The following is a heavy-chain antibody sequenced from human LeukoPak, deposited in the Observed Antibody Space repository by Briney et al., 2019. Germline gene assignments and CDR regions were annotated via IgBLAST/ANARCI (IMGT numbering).Heavy chain of an antibody. CDR2: MNPNSGNT. CDR1: GYTFTSYD. D-gene: IGHD1-20*01. CDR3: ARVKIYNWNVAYFDY. J-gene: IGHJ4*02. Sequence: ASVKVSCKASGYTFTSYDINWVRQATGQGLEWMGWMNPNSGNTGYAQKFQGRVTMTRNTSISTAYMELSSLRSEDTALYYCARVKIYNWNVAYFDYWGQGTLVTVSS. V-gene: IGHV1-8*01.